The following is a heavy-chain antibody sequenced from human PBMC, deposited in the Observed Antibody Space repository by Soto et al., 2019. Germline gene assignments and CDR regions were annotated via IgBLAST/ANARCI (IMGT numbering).Heavy chain of an antibody. Sequence: GASVKVSCKASGYTFTSYAMHWVRQAPGQRLEWMGWINAGNGNTKYSQKFQGRVTITRDTSASTAYMELSSLRSEDTAAYYCARDHGSSWDFDYWGQGTLVTVSS. V-gene: IGHV1-3*01. CDR1: GYTFTSYA. CDR3: ARDHGSSWDFDY. D-gene: IGHD6-13*01. J-gene: IGHJ4*02. CDR2: INAGNGNT.